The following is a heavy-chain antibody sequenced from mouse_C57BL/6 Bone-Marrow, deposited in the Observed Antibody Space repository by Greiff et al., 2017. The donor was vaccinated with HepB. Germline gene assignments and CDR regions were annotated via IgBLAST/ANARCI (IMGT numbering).Heavy chain of an antibody. V-gene: IGHV1-5*01. CDR3: TRSRDYYGSSSFDY. D-gene: IGHD1-1*01. CDR1: GYTFTSYW. CDR2: IYPGNSDT. Sequence: VQLQQSGPVLARPGASVKMSCKTSGYTFTSYWMHWVKQRPGQGLEWIGAIYPGNSDTSYNQKFKGKAKLTAVTSASTAYMELSSLTNEDSAVYYCTRSRDYYGSSSFDYWGQGTTLTVSS. J-gene: IGHJ2*01.